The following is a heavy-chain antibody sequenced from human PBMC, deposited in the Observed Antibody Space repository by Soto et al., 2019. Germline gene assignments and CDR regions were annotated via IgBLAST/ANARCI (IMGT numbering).Heavy chain of an antibody. CDR2: MSTSGGT. CDR3: AKGLDTGWYFFDH. J-gene: IGHJ4*02. V-gene: IGHV3-23*01. D-gene: IGHD6-19*01. CDR1: GFTFITHD. Sequence: QLLESGGGLVQPGGSLRVSCAASGFTFITHDMSWFRQAPGKGLEWVSTMSTSGGTYYADSVKGRFTISRDNSKKTLELQMNSLRAEDTAVYYCAKGLDTGWYFFDHWGQGTLVTVSS.